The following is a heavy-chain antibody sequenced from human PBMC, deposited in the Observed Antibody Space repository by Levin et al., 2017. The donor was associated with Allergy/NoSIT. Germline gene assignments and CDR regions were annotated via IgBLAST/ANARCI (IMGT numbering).Heavy chain of an antibody. V-gene: IGHV3-9*01. J-gene: IGHJ4*02. CDR1: GFNFGVYA. CDR3: AKDWIGDFSSSSPTLDF. Sequence: GGSLRLSCATSGFNFGVYAMHWVRQVPGKGLEWVAGISWNGDRLGYGDSVKGRFTISRDNAKNSLYLEMKSLRTEDTALYFCAKDWIGDFSSSSPTLDFWGQGTLVTVSS. D-gene: IGHD6-6*01. CDR2: ISWNGDRL.